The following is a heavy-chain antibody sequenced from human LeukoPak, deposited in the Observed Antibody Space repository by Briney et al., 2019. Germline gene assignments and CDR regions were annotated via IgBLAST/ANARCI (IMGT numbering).Heavy chain of an antibody. CDR2: INERATII. Sequence: GGSLRLTCAASGFTFSNYWMHWVRQAPGKGLEWVSRINERATIISYADSVKGRFTISRENARNTLYLQMNSLTAEDTAVYYCVRDLILVWTPGDDFDHWGQGTLVTVSS. J-gene: IGHJ4*02. CDR1: GFTFSNYW. V-gene: IGHV3-74*01. D-gene: IGHD3-16*01. CDR3: VRDLILVWTPGDDFDH.